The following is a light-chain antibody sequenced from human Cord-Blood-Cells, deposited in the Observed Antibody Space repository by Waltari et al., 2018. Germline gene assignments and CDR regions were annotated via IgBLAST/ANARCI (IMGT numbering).Light chain of an antibody. Sequence: QSALTQPAFVSGSPGQSITIPCTGTSSDVGGYKYVSWYQQHPGKAPKLMIYDVSNRPSGVSNRFSGSKSGNTASLTISGLQAEDEADYYCSSYTSSSHVVFGGGTKLTVL. V-gene: IGLV2-14*01. J-gene: IGLJ2*01. CDR3: SSYTSSSHVV. CDR2: DVS. CDR1: SSDVGGYKY.